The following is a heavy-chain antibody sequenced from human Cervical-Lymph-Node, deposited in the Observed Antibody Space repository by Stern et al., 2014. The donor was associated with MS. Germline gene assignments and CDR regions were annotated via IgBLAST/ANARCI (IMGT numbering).Heavy chain of an antibody. CDR1: GFAFRRYA. J-gene: IGHJ4*02. D-gene: IGHD1-26*01. Sequence: VQLVESGGGVVQPGRSLRLYCAASGFAFRRYALHWVRQAPGKVLGWVALISYDGRYKYYTDSVKARFTVSRDNSNNTVDLEMNSLRLEDTAVYYCAKGGSGSYLDWGQGSLVTVSS. CDR3: AKGGSGSYLD. CDR2: ISYDGRYK. V-gene: IGHV3-30*04.